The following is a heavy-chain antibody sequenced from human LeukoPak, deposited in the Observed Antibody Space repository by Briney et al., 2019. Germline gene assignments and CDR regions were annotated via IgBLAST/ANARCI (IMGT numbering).Heavy chain of an antibody. V-gene: IGHV3-23*01. CDR1: GFTFSSYA. CDR2: ISGSGGST. J-gene: IGHJ5*02. CDR3: AKGGKYIAAAGPYNWFDP. D-gene: IGHD6-13*01. Sequence: PGGSLRLSCAASGFTFSSYAMSWVRQAPGKGLEWVSAISGSGGSTYYADSVKSRFTISRDNSKNTLYLQMNSLRAEDTAVYYCAKGGKYIAAAGPYNWFDPWGQGTLVTVSS.